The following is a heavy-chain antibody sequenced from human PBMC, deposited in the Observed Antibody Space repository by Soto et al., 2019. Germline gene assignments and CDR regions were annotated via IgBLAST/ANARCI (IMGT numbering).Heavy chain of an antibody. Sequence: QVQLVQSGAEVKKPGSSVKVSCKASGGTFSTYIVTWVRQAPGQGLEWMGRIIPILGITDYAQKFQGRVTITADTSTNTGYMGLSSLRAEDTAVYFCARDLPYSYDSSGHPTGGGFDSWGQGTMVTVSS. CDR3: ARDLPYSYDSSGHPTGGGFDS. V-gene: IGHV1-69*08. D-gene: IGHD3-22*01. CDR2: IIPILGIT. CDR1: GGTFSTYI. J-gene: IGHJ3*02.